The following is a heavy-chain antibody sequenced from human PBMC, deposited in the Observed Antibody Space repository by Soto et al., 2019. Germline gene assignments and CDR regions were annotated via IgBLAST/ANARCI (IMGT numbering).Heavy chain of an antibody. CDR3: AAHSGKYWNHFDY. D-gene: IGHD1-1*01. J-gene: IGHJ4*02. CDR1: GFTFNTYG. Sequence: XGSLRLSCTASGFTFNTYGVHWVRQAPGKGLEWVALISSDATTKIYGDSVKGRFTISRDNPKNTLYLQMNSLLPEDTAVYYCAAHSGKYWNHFDYWGRGTLVTVSS. V-gene: IGHV3-30*03. CDR2: ISSDATTK.